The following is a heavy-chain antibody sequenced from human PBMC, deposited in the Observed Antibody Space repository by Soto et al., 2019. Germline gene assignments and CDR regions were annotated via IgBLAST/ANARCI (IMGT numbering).Heavy chain of an antibody. V-gene: IGHV3-7*05. CDR2: INQAGNKK. J-gene: IGHJ4*02. CDR1: GLTFSNYW. D-gene: IGHD2-8*02. Sequence: EVQLVESGGDLVQPGGSLRLSCVTSGLTFSNYWLSWVRQAPGKGLEWVANINQAGNKKYYVDSVKGRFTISRDNAKNTQYLQMNSPKAEDTAVYYCARDRGSGRYWGQVTLVNVSS. CDR3: ARDRGSGRY.